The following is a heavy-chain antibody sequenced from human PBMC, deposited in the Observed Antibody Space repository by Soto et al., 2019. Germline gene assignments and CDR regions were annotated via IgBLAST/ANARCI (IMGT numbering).Heavy chain of an antibody. Sequence: PSETLSLTCTVSGGSISSGGYYWSWIRQHPGKGLEWIGYIYYSGSTYYNPSLKSRVTISVDTSKNQFSLKLSSVTAADTAVYYCARDRVDYGDYGLGYYYYMAVWGKGTTVTVSS. D-gene: IGHD4-17*01. J-gene: IGHJ6*03. CDR1: GGSISSGGYY. CDR2: IYYSGST. CDR3: ARDRVDYGDYGLGYYYYMAV. V-gene: IGHV4-31*03.